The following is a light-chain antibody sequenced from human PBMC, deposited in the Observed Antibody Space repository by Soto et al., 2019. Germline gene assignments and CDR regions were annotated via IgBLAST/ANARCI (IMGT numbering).Light chain of an antibody. J-gene: IGLJ1*01. CDR3: QSYDSSLSGYV. Sequence: QSVLTQPPSVPGAPGQRVTISRTGSSSNIGAGYDVHWYQQLPGTAPKLLIYGNSNRPSGVPDRFSGSKSGTSASLAITGLQAEDEADYYCQSYDSSLSGYVFGTGTKVTVL. CDR2: GNS. CDR1: SSNIGAGYD. V-gene: IGLV1-40*01.